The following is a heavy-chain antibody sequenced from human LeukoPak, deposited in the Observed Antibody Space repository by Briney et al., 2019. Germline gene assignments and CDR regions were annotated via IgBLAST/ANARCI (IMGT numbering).Heavy chain of an antibody. Sequence: GGSLRLSCAASGFTFSSYSMNWVRQAPGKGLEWVSYISSSSSTLYYADSVKGRFTISRDNAKNSLYLQMNSLRAEDTAVYYCARAVGQQLPTVHWGQGTLVTVSS. CDR2: ISSSSSTL. V-gene: IGHV3-48*04. J-gene: IGHJ4*02. CDR1: GFTFSSYS. D-gene: IGHD6-13*01. CDR3: ARAVGQQLPTVH.